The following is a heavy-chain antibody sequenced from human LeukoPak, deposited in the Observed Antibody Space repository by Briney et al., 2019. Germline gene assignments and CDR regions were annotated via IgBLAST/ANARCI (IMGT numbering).Heavy chain of an antibody. J-gene: IGHJ2*01. V-gene: IGHV3-49*03. CDR3: ATNGDVWYLDL. CDR1: CLIFGDYA. CDR2: IRSTAYGGTT. D-gene: IGHD3-10*01. Sequence: GGSLRLSCTASCLIFGDYATGRFRQAPGKGLEWVGFIRSTAYGGTTEYAASVKGRFTISRDDSKSIAYLQMNSLKTEDTAVYYCATNGDVWYLDLWGRGTLVTVSS.